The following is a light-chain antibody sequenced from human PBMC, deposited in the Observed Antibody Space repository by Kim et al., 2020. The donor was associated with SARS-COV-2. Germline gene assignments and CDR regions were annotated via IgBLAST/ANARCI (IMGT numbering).Light chain of an antibody. CDR2: GAS. Sequence: LSPGERATLSCRASQSVSSTYLAWYQQKPRQAPRLLIYGASSRATDIPDRFSGSGSGTDFTLTISRLDPEDFAVYFCQQYGSSPLTFGGGTKLEI. CDR3: QQYGSSPLT. V-gene: IGKV3-20*01. CDR1: QSVSSTY. J-gene: IGKJ4*01.